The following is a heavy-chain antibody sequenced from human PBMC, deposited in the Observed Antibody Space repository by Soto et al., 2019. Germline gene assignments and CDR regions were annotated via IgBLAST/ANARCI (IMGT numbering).Heavy chain of an antibody. V-gene: IGHV2-5*02. CDR1: GFSLNTNGVS. CDR3: AHKIVGVTTAHGFAY. D-gene: IGHD1-26*01. J-gene: IGHJ4*02. CDR2: IYWDDDQ. Sequence: QITLKEAGPTLVKPTQTLTMTCTFSGFSLNTNGVSVGWIRQPPGKALEWLALIYWDDDQRYSPSLNNRLSITKDTPKNQVVLTITTMYPVATATYYSAHKIVGVTTAHGFAYWGQGTLFTVSS.